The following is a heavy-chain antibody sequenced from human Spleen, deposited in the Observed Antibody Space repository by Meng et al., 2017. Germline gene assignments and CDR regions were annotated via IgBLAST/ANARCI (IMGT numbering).Heavy chain of an antibody. D-gene: IGHD6-13*01. CDR1: GYTFPDYW. J-gene: IGHJ4*02. CDR2: INPKSGDT. CDR3: ARDEDISAAGKLFGDY. V-gene: IGHV1-2*06. Sequence: QWQLVKSGAEVKKPGASVKVSYKASGYTFPDYWLHWVRRAPGQGLEWMGRINPKSGDTHYAQRFQGRVTMTGDTSISTAYMELSGLRSDDTAMYYCARDEDISAAGKLFGDYWGQGTLVTVSS.